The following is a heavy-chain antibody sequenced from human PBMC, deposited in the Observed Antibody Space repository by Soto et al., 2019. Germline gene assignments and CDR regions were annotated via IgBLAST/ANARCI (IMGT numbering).Heavy chain of an antibody. D-gene: IGHD3-3*01. CDR1: GFTFSSYC. J-gene: IGHJ6*02. V-gene: IGHV3-33*01. CDR2: IWYDGSNK. Sequence: GGSLRLSCAASGFTFSSYCMHWVRQAPGKGLEWVAVIWYDGSNKYYADSVKGRFTISRDNSKNTLYLQMISLRAEDTAVYYCARGPFFFGSFSSYYYYLIAFWTQGTTVP. CDR3: ARGPFFFGSFSSYYYYLIAF.